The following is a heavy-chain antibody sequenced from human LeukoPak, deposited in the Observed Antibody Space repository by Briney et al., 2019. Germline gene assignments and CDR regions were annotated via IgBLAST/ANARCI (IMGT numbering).Heavy chain of an antibody. CDR1: GFTFSSYA. Sequence: PGGSLRLSCAASGFTFSSYAMHWVRQAPGKGLEWVAVISYDGSNKYYADSVKGRFTISRDNSKNALYLQTNSLRAEDTAVYYCARDIGGFDPWGQGTLVTVSS. V-gene: IGHV3-30-3*01. CDR3: ARDIGGFDP. J-gene: IGHJ5*02. D-gene: IGHD1-26*01. CDR2: ISYDGSNK.